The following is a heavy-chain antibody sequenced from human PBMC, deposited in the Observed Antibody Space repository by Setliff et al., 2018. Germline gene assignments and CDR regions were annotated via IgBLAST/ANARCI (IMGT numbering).Heavy chain of an antibody. CDR2: INHSGIT. CDR3: ARHKSNGSGSYPSLYMDV. CDR1: GGSLSGYF. D-gene: IGHD3-10*01. Sequence: PSETLSLTCAVYGGSLSGYFWTWIRQPPGKGLEWIGEINHSGITNYNPSPKSRVTISVDTSKNQFSLKLSSVTAADTAVYYCARHKSNGSGSYPSLYMDVWGKGIMVTVSS. V-gene: IGHV4-34*01. J-gene: IGHJ6*03.